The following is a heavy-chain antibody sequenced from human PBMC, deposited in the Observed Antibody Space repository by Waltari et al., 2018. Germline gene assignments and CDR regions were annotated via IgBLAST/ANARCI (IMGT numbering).Heavy chain of an antibody. D-gene: IGHD3-22*01. CDR3: ARQRYYNDRSGPRGWRLDY. J-gene: IGHJ4*02. CDR1: GGSVTSSTYY. V-gene: IGHV4-39*01. CDR2: VFYTGTT. Sequence: QPQLQESGPGLVKPSETLSLTCIVTGGSVTSSTYYWAWIRQPPGKWLEWIGSVFYTGTTYHHPSLESRVTISADTSSDQFSLNLSSVSAADTAVYYCARQRYYNDRSGPRGWRLDYWGQGALVAVSS.